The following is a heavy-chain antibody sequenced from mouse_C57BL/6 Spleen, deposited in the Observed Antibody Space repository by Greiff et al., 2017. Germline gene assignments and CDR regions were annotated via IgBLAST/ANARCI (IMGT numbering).Heavy chain of an antibody. CDR2: ISYDGSN. CDR3: ARDQYPYWYFDV. Sequence: EVKLQESGPGLVKPSQSLSLTCSVTGYSITSGYYWNWLRQFPGNKLEWMGYISYDGSNNYNPSLRNRISITRDTSKNQFFLKLNSVTTEDTATYYCARDQYPYWYFDVWGTGTTVTVSS. J-gene: IGHJ1*03. V-gene: IGHV3-6*01. CDR1: GYSITSGYY.